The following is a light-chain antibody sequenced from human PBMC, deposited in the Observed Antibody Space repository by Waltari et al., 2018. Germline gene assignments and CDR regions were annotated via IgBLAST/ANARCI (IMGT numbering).Light chain of an antibody. Sequence: DIVLTQSPGTLSMSPGERAPLSCRASRSVSYNYLAWYQQKPGQAPRLLIYAASSRTTGIPDSFRGSLSGPVFTLTITRVDPEDFAVSFCQQYGSSPWTFGQGTKVDIK. CDR1: RSVSYNY. CDR3: QQYGSSPWT. V-gene: IGKV3-20*01. J-gene: IGKJ1*01. CDR2: AAS.